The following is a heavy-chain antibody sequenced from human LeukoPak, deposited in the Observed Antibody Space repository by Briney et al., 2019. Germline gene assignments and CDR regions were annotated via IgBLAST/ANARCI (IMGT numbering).Heavy chain of an antibody. CDR2: IYHSGST. CDR1: GGSFSGYY. V-gene: IGHV4-34*01. Sequence: SETLSLTCAVYGGSFSGYYCSWIRQPPGKGLEWLGSIYHSGSTYYNPSLKSRVTISVDTSKNQFCLKLSSVTAADTAVYYCARELPPGYYYDSSGYYPFDYWGQGTLVTVSS. D-gene: IGHD3-22*01. CDR3: ARELPPGYYYDSSGYYPFDY. J-gene: IGHJ4*02.